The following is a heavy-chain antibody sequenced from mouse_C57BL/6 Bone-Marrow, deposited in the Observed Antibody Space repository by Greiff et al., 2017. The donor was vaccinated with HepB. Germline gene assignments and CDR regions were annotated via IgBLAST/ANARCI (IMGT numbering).Heavy chain of an antibody. CDR1: GYTFTSYW. V-gene: IGHV1-69*01. D-gene: IGHD2-1*01. Sequence: QVQLQQPGAELVMPGASVKLSCKASGYTFTSYWMHWVKQRPGQGLEWIGEIDPSDSYTNYNQKFKGKSTLTVDKSSSTAYMQLSSLTSEDSAVYYCATWYPIFPMDYWGQGTSVTVSS. CDR2: IDPSDSYT. J-gene: IGHJ4*01. CDR3: ATWYPIFPMDY.